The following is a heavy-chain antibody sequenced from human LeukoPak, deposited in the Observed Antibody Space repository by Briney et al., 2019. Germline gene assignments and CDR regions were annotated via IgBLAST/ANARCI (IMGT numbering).Heavy chain of an antibody. CDR1: GGSISSGGYS. D-gene: IGHD1-20*01. CDR2: IYHSGST. V-gene: IGHV4-30-2*01. J-gene: IGHJ4*02. CDR3: ARDNWNDRHFDY. Sequence: SETLSLTCAVSGGSISSGGYSWSWIRQPPGKGLEWIGYIYHSGSTYYNPSLKSRVTISVDRSKNQFSLKLSSVTAADTAVYYCARDNWNDRHFDYWGQGTLVTVSS.